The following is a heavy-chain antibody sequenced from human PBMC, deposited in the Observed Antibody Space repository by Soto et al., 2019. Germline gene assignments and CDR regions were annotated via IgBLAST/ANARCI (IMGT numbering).Heavy chain of an antibody. J-gene: IGHJ4*02. CDR2: INPSGGST. V-gene: IGHV1-46*01. Sequence: QVQLVQSGAEVKKPGASVKVSCEASGYTFTNYYIHWVRQAPGQGLEWMAVINPSGGSTRYAQKFQGRVTMTRDTSTSTVYMQRSSLRSEDTAVYYCAKTYGFLGGYYFDYWGQGTLVTVSS. D-gene: IGHD3-16*01. CDR1: GYTFTNYY. CDR3: AKTYGFLGGYYFDY.